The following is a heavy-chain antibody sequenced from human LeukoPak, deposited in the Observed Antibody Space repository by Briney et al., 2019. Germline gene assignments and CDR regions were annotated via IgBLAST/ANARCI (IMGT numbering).Heavy chain of an antibody. Sequence: GGSLRLSCAASGFTFSSYAMSWVRQAPGKELEWVSAISGSGGSTYYADSVKGRFTISRDNSKNTLYLQMNSLRAEDTAAYYCAKALTIFGVVITNYFDYWGQGTLVTVSS. D-gene: IGHD3-3*01. CDR2: ISGSGGST. CDR3: AKALTIFGVVITNYFDY. J-gene: IGHJ4*02. V-gene: IGHV3-23*01. CDR1: GFTFSSYA.